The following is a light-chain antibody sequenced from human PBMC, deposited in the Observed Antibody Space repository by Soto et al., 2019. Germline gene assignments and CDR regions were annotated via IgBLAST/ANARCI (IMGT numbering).Light chain of an antibody. Sequence: DIQMTQSPSSVAASIGDRVTITCRASQGIRNWLAWYQQTPGKAPELLIFAASSMQSGVPSRFSGRGSGTEFTLTIDSLQPEDFATYYCQQTDSFPLSFGGGTGGYQ. J-gene: IGKJ4*01. CDR2: AAS. CDR3: QQTDSFPLS. V-gene: IGKV1D-12*01. CDR1: QGIRNW.